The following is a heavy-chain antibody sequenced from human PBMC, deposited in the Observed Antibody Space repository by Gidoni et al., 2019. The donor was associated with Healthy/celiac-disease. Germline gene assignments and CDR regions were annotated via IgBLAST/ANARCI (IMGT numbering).Heavy chain of an antibody. J-gene: IGHJ6*03. V-gene: IGHV3-23*01. D-gene: IGHD2-15*01. Sequence: EVQLLESGGGLVQPGGSLRLSCAASGFPFSSYAMSWVRQAPGEGLEWVSAISGSGGSTYYADSVKGRFTISRDNSKNTLYLQMNSLRAEDTAVYYCAKGREYCSGGSCYYYYYMDVWGKGTTVTVSS. CDR3: AKGREYCSGGSCYYYYYMDV. CDR1: GFPFSSYA. CDR2: ISGSGGST.